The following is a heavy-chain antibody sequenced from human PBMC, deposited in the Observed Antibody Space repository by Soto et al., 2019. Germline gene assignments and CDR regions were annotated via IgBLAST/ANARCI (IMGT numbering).Heavy chain of an antibody. J-gene: IGHJ3*02. CDR1: GYTFTSYG. CDR2: ISAYNGNT. CDR3: AASVSLRPTDAFDI. V-gene: IGHV1-18*01. Sequence: ASVKVSCKASGYTFTSYGISWVRQAPGQGLEWMGWISAYNGNTNYAQKLQGRVTMTTDTSTSTAYMELRSLRSDDTAVYYCAASVSLRPTDAFDIWGQGTMVTVSS. D-gene: IGHD4-17*01.